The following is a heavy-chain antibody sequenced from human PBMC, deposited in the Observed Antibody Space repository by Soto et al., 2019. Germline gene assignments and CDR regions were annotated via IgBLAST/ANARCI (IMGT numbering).Heavy chain of an antibody. CDR3: ARDYDSSGYPRYYFDY. CDR1: GFTFSSYG. J-gene: IGHJ4*02. Sequence: ESGGGVVQPGSSLRLSCAASGFTFSSYGMRWVRQAPGKGLEWVAVIWYDGSNKYYADSVKGRFTITRDNSKNTLYLQMNSLRAEDTAVYHCARDYDSSGYPRYYFDYWGQGTLVTVSS. D-gene: IGHD3-22*01. CDR2: IWYDGSNK. V-gene: IGHV3-33*01.